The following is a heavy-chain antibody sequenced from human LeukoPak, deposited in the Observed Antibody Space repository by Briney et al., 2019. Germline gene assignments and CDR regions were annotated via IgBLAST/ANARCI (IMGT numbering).Heavy chain of an antibody. CDR2: ISGSGGST. CDR3: AKVGAVQGIVVVPAAMPTFDY. J-gene: IGHJ4*02. Sequence: PGGSLRLSCAASGFTFSSYAMSWVRQAPGKGLEWVSAISGSGGSTYYADSVKGRFTISRDNSKNTLYLQMNSLRAEDTAVYYCAKVGAVQGIVVVPAAMPTFDYWGQGTLVTVSS. D-gene: IGHD2-2*01. CDR1: GFTFSSYA. V-gene: IGHV3-23*01.